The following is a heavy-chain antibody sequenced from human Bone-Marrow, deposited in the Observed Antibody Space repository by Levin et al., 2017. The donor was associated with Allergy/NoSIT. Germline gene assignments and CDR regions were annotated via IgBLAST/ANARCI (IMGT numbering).Heavy chain of an antibody. V-gene: IGHV3-23*01. D-gene: IGHD2-8*02. CDR1: GFAFSNHA. J-gene: IGHJ4*02. CDR2: ITNSGDRT. Sequence: PGGSLRLSCAASGFAFSNHAMTWVRQAPGKGLEWVSSITNSGDRTYYADSVKGRFTISRDNFKNTLSIQMNSLRAEDTAVYYCTQAQSKYCTGGSCYSAYWGQGTLVTVSS. CDR3: TQAQSKYCTGGSCYSAY.